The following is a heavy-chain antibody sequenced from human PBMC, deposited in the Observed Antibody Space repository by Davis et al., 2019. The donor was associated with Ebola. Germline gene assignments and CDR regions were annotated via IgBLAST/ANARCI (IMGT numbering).Heavy chain of an antibody. CDR3: ARGRYDILTPYSF. D-gene: IGHD3-9*01. J-gene: IGHJ4*02. Sequence: ASVKVSCKASGYTFTSYYMHWVRQLPGQGLEWMGIINAGIGSTVYAQRFQGRVTMTRDTSTSTVYMDLSNLRSDDTAVYYCARGRYDILTPYSFWGQGTLVSVSS. V-gene: IGHV1-46*01. CDR2: INAGIGST. CDR1: GYTFTSYY.